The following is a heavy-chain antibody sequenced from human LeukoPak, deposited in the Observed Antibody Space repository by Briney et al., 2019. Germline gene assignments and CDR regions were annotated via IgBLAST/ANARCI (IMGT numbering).Heavy chain of an antibody. Sequence: GGSLRLSCAASGFTFSSYAMHWVRQAPGKGLEWVAVISYDGSNKYYADSVKGQFTISRDNSKNTLYLQMNSLRAEDTAVYYCASLNIAVAGTFDYWGQGTLVTVSS. V-gene: IGHV3-30-3*01. CDR2: ISYDGSNK. J-gene: IGHJ4*02. CDR1: GFTFSSYA. CDR3: ASLNIAVAGTFDY. D-gene: IGHD6-19*01.